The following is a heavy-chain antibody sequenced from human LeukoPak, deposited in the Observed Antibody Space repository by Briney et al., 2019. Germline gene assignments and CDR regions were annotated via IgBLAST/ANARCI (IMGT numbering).Heavy chain of an antibody. Sequence: PGGSLRLSSAASGFTFSSYAMSWVRQAPGKGLEWVSAISGSGGSTYYADSVKGRFTISRDNSKNTLYLQMNSLRAEDTAVYYCAKANCDGDCYSSLYWGQGTLVTVSS. CDR3: AKANCDGDCYSSLY. J-gene: IGHJ4*02. CDR1: GFTFSSYA. CDR2: ISGSGGST. D-gene: IGHD2-21*02. V-gene: IGHV3-23*01.